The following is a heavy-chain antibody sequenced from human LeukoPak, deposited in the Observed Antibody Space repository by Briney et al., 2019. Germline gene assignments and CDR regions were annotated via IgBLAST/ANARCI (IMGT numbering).Heavy chain of an antibody. Sequence: KPGVSLRLSCAVSGFTFSNVWMSWVRQAPGKGLEWVGRSKSKSDGGTTDYAAPVKGRFTFSRDDSRNTLYLQMNSLNTADTAVYYCTTDPRNGYYFDFWGQGTLVTVS. CDR3: TTDPRNGYYFDF. J-gene: IGHJ4*02. CDR2: SKSKSDGGTT. V-gene: IGHV3-15*01. CDR1: GFTFSNVW. D-gene: IGHD1-1*01.